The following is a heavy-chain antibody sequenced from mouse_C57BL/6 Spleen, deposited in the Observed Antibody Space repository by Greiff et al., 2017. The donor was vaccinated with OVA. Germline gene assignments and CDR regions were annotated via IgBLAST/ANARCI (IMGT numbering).Heavy chain of an antibody. J-gene: IGHJ2*01. D-gene: IGHD1-1*01. CDR1: GFTFSSYG. Sequence: EVKLMESGGDLVKPGGSLKLSCAASGFTFSSYGMSWVRQTPDKRLEWVATISSGGSYTYYPDSVKGRFTISRDNAKNTLYLQMSSLKSEDTAMYYCASPGSSYDYFDYWGQGTTLTVSS. CDR3: ASPGSSYDYFDY. V-gene: IGHV5-6*01. CDR2: ISSGGSYT.